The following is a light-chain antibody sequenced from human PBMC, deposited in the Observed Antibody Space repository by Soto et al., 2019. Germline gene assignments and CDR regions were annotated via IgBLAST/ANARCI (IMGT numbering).Light chain of an antibody. CDR1: QGVSSN. J-gene: IGKJ2*01. V-gene: IGKV3-15*01. CDR3: QQYNNWPPIT. Sequence: ETVMTQSPATLSVSPGERATLSCRASQGVSSNLAWYQQKPGQAPRLLIYSAPTRATGIPARFSGSGSGTEFTLTISSLQSEDFAVYYCQQYNNWPPITFGQGTKLEIK. CDR2: SAP.